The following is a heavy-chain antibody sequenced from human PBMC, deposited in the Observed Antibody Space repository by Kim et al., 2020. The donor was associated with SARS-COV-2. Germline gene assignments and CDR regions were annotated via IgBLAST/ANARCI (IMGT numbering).Heavy chain of an antibody. Sequence: GGSLRLSCAASGFTFSSYSMNWVRQAPGKGLEWVSYISSSSSTIYYADSVKGRFTISRDNAKNSLYLQMNSLRAEDRAVYYFARDPTVTYYYDSSGGGGDAVDIWGQGTMVAVSS. CDR3: ARDPTVTYYYDSSGGGGDAVDI. D-gene: IGHD3-22*01. CDR2: ISSSSSTI. J-gene: IGHJ3*02. CDR1: GFTFSSYS. V-gene: IGHV3-48*04.